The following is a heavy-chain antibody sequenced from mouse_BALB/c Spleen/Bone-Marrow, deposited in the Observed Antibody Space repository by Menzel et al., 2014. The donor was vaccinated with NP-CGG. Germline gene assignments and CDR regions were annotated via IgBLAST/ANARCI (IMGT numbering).Heavy chain of an antibody. CDR3: ARDGDYRYAWFSY. Sequence: DVMLVESGGRLVRPGGSLKLSCAASGFSFSDHYMYWVRQTPEKRLEWVATISDGGGHTYYSDSVKERFTISRDNAKNNLYLQMSSLKSEDTAMYHCARDGDYRYAWFSYWGQGTPVTVSA. CDR1: GFSFSDHY. D-gene: IGHD2-14*01. J-gene: IGHJ3*01. CDR2: ISDGGGHT. V-gene: IGHV5-4*02.